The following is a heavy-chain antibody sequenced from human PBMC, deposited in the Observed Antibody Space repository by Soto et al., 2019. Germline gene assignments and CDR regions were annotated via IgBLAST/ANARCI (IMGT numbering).Heavy chain of an antibody. CDR2: IKQDGSEK. Sequence: GGSLRLSCAASGFTFSSYWMSWVRQAPGKGLEWVANIKQDGSEKYYVDSVKGRFTISRDNAKNSLYLQMNSLRDEDTDVYYCERDVSVDFWSGYSIGNWFDHCGQGTLVTVSS. CDR1: GFTFSSYW. D-gene: IGHD3-3*01. J-gene: IGHJ5*02. V-gene: IGHV3-7*01. CDR3: ERDVSVDFWSGYSIGNWFDH.